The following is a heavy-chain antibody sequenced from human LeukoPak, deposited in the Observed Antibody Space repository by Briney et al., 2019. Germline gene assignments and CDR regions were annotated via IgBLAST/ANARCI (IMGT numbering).Heavy chain of an antibody. D-gene: IGHD3-3*01. CDR1: GGSISSGSYY. V-gene: IGHV4-61*02. CDR2: IYTSGST. Sequence: SQTLSLTCTVSGGSISSGSYYWSWIRQPAGKGLEWLGRIYTSGSTNYNPSLKSRFTISVDTSKNQFSLKLSSVTAADTAVYYCARGVGITIFGVVSSGPGWFDPWGQGTLVTVSS. CDR3: ARGVGITIFGVVSSGPGWFDP. J-gene: IGHJ5*02.